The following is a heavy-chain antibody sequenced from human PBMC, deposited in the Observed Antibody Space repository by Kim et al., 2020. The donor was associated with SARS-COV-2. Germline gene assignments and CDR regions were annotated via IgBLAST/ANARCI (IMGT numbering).Heavy chain of an antibody. Sequence: SVKVSCKASGGTFSSYAISWVRQAPGQGLEWMGGIIPIFGTANYAQKFQGRVTITADESTSTAYMELSSLRSEDTAVYYCARPYEPSINYYYYGMDVWGQGTTVTVSS. J-gene: IGHJ6*02. CDR2: IIPIFGTA. CDR1: GGTFSSYA. V-gene: IGHV1-69*13. CDR3: ARPYEPSINYYYYGMDV. D-gene: IGHD2-21*01.